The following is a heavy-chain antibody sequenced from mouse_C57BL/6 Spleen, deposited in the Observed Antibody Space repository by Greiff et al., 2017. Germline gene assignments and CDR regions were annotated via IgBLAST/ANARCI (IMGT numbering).Heavy chain of an antibody. J-gene: IGHJ2*01. V-gene: IGHV1-26*01. D-gene: IGHD2-5*01. Sequence: EVQLQQSGPELVKPGASVKISCKASGYTFTDYYMNWVKQSHGKSLEWIGDINPNNGGTSYNQKFKGKATLTVDKSSSTAYMELRSLTSEDSAVYYCARGPYYSNYDFDYWGQGTTLTVSS. CDR1: GYTFTDYY. CDR3: ARGPYYSNYDFDY. CDR2: INPNNGGT.